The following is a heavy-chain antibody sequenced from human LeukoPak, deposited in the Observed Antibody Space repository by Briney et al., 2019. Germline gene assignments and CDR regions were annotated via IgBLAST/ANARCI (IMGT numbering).Heavy chain of an antibody. V-gene: IGHV3-33*01. D-gene: IGHD3-10*01. CDR3: ARDRGESYFDY. Sequence: PGGSLRLSCAASAFTFSSYGMHWVRQAPSKGLQWVAFIWYDGSNKHYADSVKGRFTISRDNSKNTLYLQINSLRAEDTAVYYCARDRGESYFDYWGQGTLVTVSS. CDR1: AFTFSSYG. J-gene: IGHJ4*02. CDR2: IWYDGSNK.